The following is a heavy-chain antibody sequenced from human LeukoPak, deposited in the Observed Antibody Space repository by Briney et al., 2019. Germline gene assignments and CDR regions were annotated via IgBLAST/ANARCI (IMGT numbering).Heavy chain of an antibody. J-gene: IGHJ3*02. CDR2: IKSKSDGGTT. Sequence: GGSLRLSCAASGFTFSNAWMNWVRQAPGKGLEWVGRIKSKSDGGTTDYAAPVKGRFAISRDDSKNTLYLQMNSLKTEDIAVYYCSTGIFGAFNMWGQGTMVTVSP. CDR1: GFTFSNAW. D-gene: IGHD3-10*02. CDR3: STGIFGAFNM. V-gene: IGHV3-15*01.